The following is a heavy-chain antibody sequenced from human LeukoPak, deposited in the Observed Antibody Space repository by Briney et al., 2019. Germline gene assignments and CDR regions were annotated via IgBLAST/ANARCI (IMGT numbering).Heavy chain of an antibody. CDR2: ISYDGSNK. V-gene: IGHV3-30*18. D-gene: IGHD3-3*01. CDR1: GFTFSSYG. Sequence: PGGSLRLSCAASGFTFSSYGMHWVRQAPGKGLEWVAVISYDGSNKYYADSVKGRFTISGDNSKNTLYLQMNSLRAEDTAVYYCAKSSGGYYYYYGMDVWGQGTTVTVSS. CDR3: AKSSGGYYYYYGMDV. J-gene: IGHJ6*02.